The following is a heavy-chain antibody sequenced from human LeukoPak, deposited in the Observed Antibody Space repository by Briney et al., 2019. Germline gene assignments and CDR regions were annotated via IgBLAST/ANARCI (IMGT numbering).Heavy chain of an antibody. CDR3: ARLSRIVIPAAFSY. D-gene: IGHD2-2*01. CDR1: GGSISSSLYY. J-gene: IGHJ4*02. V-gene: IGHV4-39*01. CDR2: MYYSGST. Sequence: SETLSLTCTVSGGSISSSLYYWGWIRQPPGKGLEWIGSMYYSGSTHYNPSLQSRVTISVDTSKNQLSLKLSSVTAADTAVHYCARLSRIVIPAAFSYWGQGTLVTVSS.